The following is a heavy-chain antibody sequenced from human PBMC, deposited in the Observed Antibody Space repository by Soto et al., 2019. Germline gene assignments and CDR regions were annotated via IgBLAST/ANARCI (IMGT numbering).Heavy chain of an antibody. J-gene: IGHJ4*02. Sequence: GGSLRLSCAASGFSFSSYGMHWVRQAPGKGLEWVAVIWYDGSNKYYADSVKGRFTISRDNSKNTLYLQMNSLRAEDTAVYYCARDPDSYYYFDYWGQGTLVTVSS. CDR1: GFSFSSYG. V-gene: IGHV3-33*01. D-gene: IGHD2-21*02. CDR2: IWYDGSNK. CDR3: ARDPDSYYYFDY.